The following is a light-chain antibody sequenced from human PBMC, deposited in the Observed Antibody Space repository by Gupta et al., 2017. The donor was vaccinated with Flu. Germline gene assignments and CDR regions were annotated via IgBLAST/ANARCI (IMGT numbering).Light chain of an antibody. CDR1: QSVTSN. CDR3: QYYNSWPPAYT. J-gene: IGKJ2*01. CDR2: GAS. V-gene: IGKV3-15*01. Sequence: EIVMTQSPATLSVSPGERATLSCRASQSVTSNLAWYLQKPGQAPRLLIHGASTRATGIPARFSGSGSGTEFTLTISSLQSEDIAVYYCQYYNSWPPAYTFGQGTKLEIK.